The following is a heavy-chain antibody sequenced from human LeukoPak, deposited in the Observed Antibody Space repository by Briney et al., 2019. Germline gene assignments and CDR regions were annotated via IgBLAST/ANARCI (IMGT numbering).Heavy chain of an antibody. CDR3: ASLHYDSSGYYYAVAGGAFDI. V-gene: IGHV1-69*06. J-gene: IGHJ3*02. Sequence: GASVKVSCKASGGTFSSYAISWVRQAPGQGLEWMGGIIPIFGTANYAQKFQGRVTITADKSTSTAYMELSSLRSEDTAVYYCASLHYDSSGYYYAVAGGAFDIWGQGTMVTVSS. CDR1: GGTFSSYA. D-gene: IGHD3-22*01. CDR2: IIPIFGTA.